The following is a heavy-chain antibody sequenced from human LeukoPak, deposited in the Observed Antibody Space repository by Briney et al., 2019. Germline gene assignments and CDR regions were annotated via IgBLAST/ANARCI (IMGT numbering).Heavy chain of an antibody. CDR1: GGSISSGGYP. D-gene: IGHD3-10*01. V-gene: IGHV4-30-2*01. CDR3: ARSRITMVRGPPRAFDI. Sequence: SETLSLTCAVSGGSISSGGYPWSWIRQPPGKGLEWIGYIYHSGSTYYNPSLKSRVTISVDRSKNQFSLKLSSVTAADTAVYYCARSRITMVRGPPRAFDIWGQGTMVTVSS. CDR2: IYHSGST. J-gene: IGHJ3*02.